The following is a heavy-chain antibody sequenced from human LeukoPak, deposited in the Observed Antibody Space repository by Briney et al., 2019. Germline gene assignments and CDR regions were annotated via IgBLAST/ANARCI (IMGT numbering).Heavy chain of an antibody. V-gene: IGHV3-11*01. CDR3: AGNLGFYDYVWGSYRYDY. D-gene: IGHD3-16*02. Sequence: GGSLRLSCAASGFTFSDYYMSWIRQAPGKGLEWVSYISSSGSTIYYADSVKGRFTISRDNAKNSLYLQMNSLRAEDTAVYYCAGNLGFYDYVWGSYRYDYWGQGTLVTVSS. CDR2: ISSSGSTI. J-gene: IGHJ4*02. CDR1: GFTFSDYY.